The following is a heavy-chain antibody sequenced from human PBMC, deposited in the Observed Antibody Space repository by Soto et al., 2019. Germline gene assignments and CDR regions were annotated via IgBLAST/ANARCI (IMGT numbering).Heavy chain of an antibody. J-gene: IGHJ4*02. CDR2: ISYSGST. CDR3: AIARYTFTGYYKGGFYYFDY. Sequence: SETLSLTCSVSGDSISSSYWAWIRQPPGKGLEWIGYISYSGSTNPNPSLKSRVTIFVHTSGNQFSLSLSSVTAADTAVYFCAIARYTFTGYYKGGFYYFDYWGQGTPVTVSS. V-gene: IGHV4-59*01. D-gene: IGHD3-9*01. CDR1: GDSISSSY.